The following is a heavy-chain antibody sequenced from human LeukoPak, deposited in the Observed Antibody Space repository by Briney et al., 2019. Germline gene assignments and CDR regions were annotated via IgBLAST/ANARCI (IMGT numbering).Heavy chain of an antibody. V-gene: IGHV3-21*01. J-gene: IGHJ4*02. D-gene: IGHD3-10*01. CDR2: ISVRSDYI. CDR3: ASVDYYGSGNYYNDVDY. Sequence: PGGSLRLSCLASGYTFSSYSINWVRQAPGKGLEWVSSISVRSDYIYYADSVRGRFRISRDDAKNSLYLQMNSLRAEDTALYYCASVDYYGSGNYYNDVDYWGQGTLVTVSS. CDR1: GYTFSSYS.